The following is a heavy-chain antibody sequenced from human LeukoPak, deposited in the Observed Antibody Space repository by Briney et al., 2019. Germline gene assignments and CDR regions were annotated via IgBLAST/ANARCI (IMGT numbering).Heavy chain of an antibody. D-gene: IGHD3-10*01. J-gene: IGHJ4*02. Sequence: ASVKVSCKASGGTFSSYAISWVRQPPGQGREWMGGIILIFGTANYAQKFQGRVTITADESTSTAYMELSSLRSEDTAVYYCARWGLIGLLYWGQGTLVTVSS. CDR1: GGTFSSYA. CDR3: ARWGLIGLLY. CDR2: IILIFGTA. V-gene: IGHV1-69*01.